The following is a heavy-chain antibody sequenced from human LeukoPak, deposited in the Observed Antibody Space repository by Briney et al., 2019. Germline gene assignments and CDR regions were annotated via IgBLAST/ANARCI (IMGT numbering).Heavy chain of an antibody. D-gene: IGHD1-14*01. Sequence: PGRSPRLSCAASGFTFSSYAMHGVRQAPGKGLEWVAIISFDGSNKYYVDSVKGRFTISRDNAKNTVYLQMSSLRVEDTAVYYCASDAVPYNMPPYYYMDVWGKGTTVTVSS. V-gene: IGHV3-30*04. CDR1: GFTFSSYA. J-gene: IGHJ6*03. CDR2: ISFDGSNK. CDR3: ASDAVPYNMPPYYYMDV.